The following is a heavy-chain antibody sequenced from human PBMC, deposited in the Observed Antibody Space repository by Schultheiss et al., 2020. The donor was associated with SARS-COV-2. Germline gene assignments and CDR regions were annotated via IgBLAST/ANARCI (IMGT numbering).Heavy chain of an antibody. CDR3: ARVGQWLVHWFDP. Sequence: GGSLRLSCAASGFTFSSYGMHWVRQAPGKGLEWVAVIWYDGSNKYYADSVKGRFTISRDNSKNTLFLQMNSLRAEDTAVYYCARVGQWLVHWFDPWGQGTLVTVSS. V-gene: IGHV3-33*01. CDR1: GFTFSSYG. J-gene: IGHJ5*02. D-gene: IGHD6-19*01. CDR2: IWYDGSNK.